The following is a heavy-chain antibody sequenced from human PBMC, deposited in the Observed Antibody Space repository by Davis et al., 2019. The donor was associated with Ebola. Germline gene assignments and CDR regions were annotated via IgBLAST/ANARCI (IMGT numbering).Heavy chain of an antibody. D-gene: IGHD3-10*01. CDR2: IKQDGSEK. Sequence: GGSLRLSCAASGFTFSSYWMSWVRQAPGKGLKWVANIKQDGSEKYYVDPVKGRFTISRDNAKNSLYLQMNSLRAEDTAVYYCARDRPVLWFDPWGQGTLVTVSS. J-gene: IGHJ5*02. CDR3: ARDRPVLWFDP. V-gene: IGHV3-7*03. CDR1: GFTFSSYW.